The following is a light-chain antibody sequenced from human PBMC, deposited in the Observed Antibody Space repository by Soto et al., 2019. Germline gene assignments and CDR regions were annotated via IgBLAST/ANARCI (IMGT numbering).Light chain of an antibody. V-gene: IGLV2-8*01. CDR2: EVN. CDR3: SSYAGSNNWDVV. Sequence: QSVLTQPPSASGSPGQSVTISCTGTSSDVGDYNSVSWYQQHPGKAPKLMIYEVNKRPSGVPDRFSGSKSGNTASLTVSGLQAEDEADYYCSSYAGSNNWDVVFGGGTKLTVL. CDR1: SSDVGDYNS. J-gene: IGLJ2*01.